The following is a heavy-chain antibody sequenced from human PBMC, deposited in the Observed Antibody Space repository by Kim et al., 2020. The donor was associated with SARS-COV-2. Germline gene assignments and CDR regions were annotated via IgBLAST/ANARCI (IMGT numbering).Heavy chain of an antibody. J-gene: IGHJ4*02. CDR2: T. D-gene: IGHD3-9*01. Sequence: TNYNPSLKSRVTISVDTSKNQFSLKLSSVTAADTAVYYCARTLVEYYFDYWGQGTLVTVSS. V-gene: IGHV4-59*01. CDR3: ARTLVEYYFDY.